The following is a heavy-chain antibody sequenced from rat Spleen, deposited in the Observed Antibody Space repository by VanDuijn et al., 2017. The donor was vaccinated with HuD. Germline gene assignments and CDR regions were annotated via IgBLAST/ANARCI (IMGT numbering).Heavy chain of an antibody. J-gene: IGHJ2*01. V-gene: IGHV5-27*01. D-gene: IGHD1-1*01. CDR1: GFTFSDYN. CDR2: ITTGGAST. Sequence: EVQLVESGGGLVQPGRSLKLSCAASGFTFSDYNMAWVRQAPKKGLEWVAYITTGGASTYYRDSVKGRFTISRDNAKNTQYLQMDSLRSEDTATYYCTTAYRYFDYWGQGVMVTVSS. CDR3: TTAYRYFDY.